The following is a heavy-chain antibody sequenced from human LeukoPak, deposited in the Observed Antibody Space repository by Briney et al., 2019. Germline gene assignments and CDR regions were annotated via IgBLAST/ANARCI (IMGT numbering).Heavy chain of an antibody. D-gene: IGHD1-26*01. CDR1: GFTVSSNY. V-gene: IGHV3-53*01. Sequence: PGRSLRLSCAASGFTVSSNYMSWVRQAPGKGLEWVSVIYTGGSTYYADSVKGRFTISRDNSKNTLYLQMNSLRAEDTAVYYCASGSYSHYFDYWGQGTLVTVSS. CDR3: ASGSYSHYFDY. J-gene: IGHJ4*02. CDR2: IYTGGST.